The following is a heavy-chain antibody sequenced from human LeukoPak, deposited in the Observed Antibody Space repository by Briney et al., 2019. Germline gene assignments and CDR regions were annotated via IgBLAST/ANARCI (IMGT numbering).Heavy chain of an antibody. D-gene: IGHD3-3*01. Sequence: GGSLRLSCAASGFTFSSYGMHWVRQAPGKGLEWVAFIRYDGSNKYYADSVKGRFTISRDNSKNTLYLQMNSLRAEDTAVYYCARDIPNYDFWSGYYPRYFDYWGQGTLVTVSS. V-gene: IGHV3-30*02. J-gene: IGHJ4*02. CDR1: GFTFSSYG. CDR3: ARDIPNYDFWSGYYPRYFDY. CDR2: IRYDGSNK.